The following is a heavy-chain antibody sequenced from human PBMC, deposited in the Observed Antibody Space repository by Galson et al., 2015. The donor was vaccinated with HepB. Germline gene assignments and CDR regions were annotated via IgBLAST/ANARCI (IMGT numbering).Heavy chain of an antibody. Sequence: SLRLSCATSGFMFKNAWLSWVRQAPGKGLEWIGRSKSKSEGGTIDYAAPVKGRFSISRDDSENTLYLHMNSLEIEDTAIYYCTTDRRRYFDYWGQGTLVTVSS. CDR3: TTDRRRYFDY. V-gene: IGHV3-15*01. CDR1: GFMFKNAW. J-gene: IGHJ4*02. CDR2: SKSKSEGGTI.